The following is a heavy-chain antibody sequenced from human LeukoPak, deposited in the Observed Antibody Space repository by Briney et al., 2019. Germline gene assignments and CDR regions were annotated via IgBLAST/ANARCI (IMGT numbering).Heavy chain of an antibody. CDR2: LSGSGGGT. V-gene: IGHV3-23*01. J-gene: IGHJ4*02. CDR1: GITLSNYG. D-gene: IGHD3-22*01. CDR3: AKRGVVIRVILVGFYKEAYYFDS. Sequence: SGGSLRLSCAVSGITLSNYGMSWVRKAPGEGLEWVEGLSGSGGGTNYADSVKGRFTVSRDNSKNTLYLQMKSLRAEDTAVYFCAKRGVVIRVILVGFYKEAYYFDSWGQGALVTVSS.